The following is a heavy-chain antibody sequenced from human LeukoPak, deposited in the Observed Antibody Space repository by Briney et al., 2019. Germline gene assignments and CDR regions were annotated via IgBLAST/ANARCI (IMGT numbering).Heavy chain of an antibody. J-gene: IGHJ6*02. D-gene: IGHD6-13*01. CDR3: ARQAAAGYGRDV. CDR2: IYTSGST. CDR1: GGSISSSSYY. Sequence: SETLSLTCTVSGGSISSSSYYWGWIRQPPGKGLEWIGRIYTSGSTNYNPSLKSRVTMSVDTSKNQFSLKLSSVTAADTAVYYCARQAAAGYGRDVWGQGTTVPVP. V-gene: IGHV4-61*05.